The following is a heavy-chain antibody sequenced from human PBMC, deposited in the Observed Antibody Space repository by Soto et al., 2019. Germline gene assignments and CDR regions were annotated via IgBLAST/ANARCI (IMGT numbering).Heavy chain of an antibody. D-gene: IGHD3-9*01. V-gene: IGHV4-31*03. Sequence: SETLSLTCTVSGGSISSGGYYWSWIRQHPGKGLEWIGYIYYSGSTYYNPSLKSRVTISVDTSKNQSSLKLSSVTAADTAVYYCARAPPKHKYYDILTGYSPSYFDYWGQGTLVTVSS. CDR2: IYYSGST. CDR1: GGSISSGGYY. J-gene: IGHJ4*02. CDR3: ARAPPKHKYYDILTGYSPSYFDY.